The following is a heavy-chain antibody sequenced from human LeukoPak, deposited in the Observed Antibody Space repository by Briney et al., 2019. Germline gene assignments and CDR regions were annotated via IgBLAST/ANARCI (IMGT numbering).Heavy chain of an antibody. Sequence: GESLKISCKGSGYNFTNYLIGLVRQMPGKGLEWMGIIYPGDSDTTYSPSFQGQVTISADKSISTANLQWSSLKASDTAMYYCARRRDGYNYVGTDYWGQGTLVTVSS. CDR1: GYNFTNYL. CDR2: IYPGDSDT. V-gene: IGHV5-51*01. D-gene: IGHD5-24*01. J-gene: IGHJ4*02. CDR3: ARRRDGYNYVGTDY.